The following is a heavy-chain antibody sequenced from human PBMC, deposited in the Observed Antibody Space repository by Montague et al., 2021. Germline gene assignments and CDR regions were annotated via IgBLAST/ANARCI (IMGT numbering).Heavy chain of an antibody. CDR2: IFHSGST. CDR1: GYSISSGYY. D-gene: IGHD2-15*01. Sequence: SETLSLTCTVSGYSISSGYYWGWIRQPPGKGLEWIGSIFHSGSTYYNPSLKSRVTISVDTSKNQFSLKLTSMTAADTALYYCARDGEAAPFDYWGQGTLVTVSS. J-gene: IGHJ4*02. CDR3: ARDGEAAPFDY. V-gene: IGHV4-38-2*02.